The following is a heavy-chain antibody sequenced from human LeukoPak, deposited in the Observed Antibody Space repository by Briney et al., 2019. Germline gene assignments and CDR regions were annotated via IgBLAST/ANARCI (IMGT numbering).Heavy chain of an antibody. CDR1: GFTFSNAW. CDR2: IKSKTDGGTT. CDR3: TTDSSSWYAGTFDP. D-gene: IGHD6-13*01. Sequence: GGSLRLSCAASGFTFSNAWTSWVRQAPGKGLEWVGRIKSKTDGGTTDYAAPVKGRFTISRDDSKNTLYLQMNSLKTEDTAVYYCTTDSSSWYAGTFDPWGQGTLVTVSS. J-gene: IGHJ5*02. V-gene: IGHV3-15*01.